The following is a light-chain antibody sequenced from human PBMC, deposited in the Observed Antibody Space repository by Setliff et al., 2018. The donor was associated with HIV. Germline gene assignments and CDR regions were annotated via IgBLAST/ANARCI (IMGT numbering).Light chain of an antibody. V-gene: IGLV2-23*02. CDR3: CSYAGSDTWI. J-gene: IGLJ2*01. Sequence: QSALTQPASVSGSPGQSITISCTESSNDVGDYQSVSWYQQHPGEVPELIIYDVTKRPSGVSNRFSASKSGNTASLTISGLQTEDEADYYCCSYAGSDTWIFGGGTQLTVL. CDR1: SNDVGDYQS. CDR2: DVT.